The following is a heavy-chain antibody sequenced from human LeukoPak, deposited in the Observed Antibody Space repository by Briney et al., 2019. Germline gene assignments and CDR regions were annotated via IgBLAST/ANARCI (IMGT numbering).Heavy chain of an antibody. Sequence: SETLSLTCAVYGGSFSGYYWSWIRQPPGKGLEWIGEINHSGSTNYNPFLKSRVTISVDTSKNQFSLKLSSVTAADTAVYYCARVLTQLVPGGVYYYYYMDVWGKGTTVTVSS. V-gene: IGHV4-34*01. D-gene: IGHD6-13*01. CDR3: ARVLTQLVPGGVYYYYYMDV. CDR2: INHSGST. J-gene: IGHJ6*03. CDR1: GGSFSGYY.